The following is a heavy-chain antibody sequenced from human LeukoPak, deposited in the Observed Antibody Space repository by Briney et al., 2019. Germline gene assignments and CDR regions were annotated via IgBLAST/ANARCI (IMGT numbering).Heavy chain of an antibody. D-gene: IGHD6-19*01. Sequence: SVKVSCKASGGTFSSYAISWVRQAPGQGLEWMGGIIPIFGTANYAQKFQGRVTITADESTSTAYMELSSLRSEDTAVYYCARTRVRERWLGLADYYYMDVWGKGTTVTISS. CDR3: ARTRVRERWLGLADYYYMDV. CDR1: GGTFSSYA. CDR2: IIPIFGTA. V-gene: IGHV1-69*13. J-gene: IGHJ6*03.